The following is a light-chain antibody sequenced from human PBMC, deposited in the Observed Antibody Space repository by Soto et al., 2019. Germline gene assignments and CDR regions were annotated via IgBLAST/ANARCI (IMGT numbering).Light chain of an antibody. CDR3: MQSLETSYT. J-gene: IGKJ2*01. V-gene: IGKV2-28*01. CDR1: QSLLDSKGYNY. CDR2: MRS. Sequence: DIVLTQSPLSLPVTPGEAASISCRSSQSLLDSKGYNYLDWYVQKPGQSPQILIYMRSNRSSGVPDRFSGSGSGTDFTLKISRVEAEDVGVYYCMQSLETSYTFGQGTKLEIK.